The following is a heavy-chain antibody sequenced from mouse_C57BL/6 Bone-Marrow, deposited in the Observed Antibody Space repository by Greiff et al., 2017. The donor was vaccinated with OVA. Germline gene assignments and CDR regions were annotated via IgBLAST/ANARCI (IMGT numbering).Heavy chain of an antibody. J-gene: IGHJ1*03. D-gene: IGHD2-1*01. V-gene: IGHV1-64*01. Sequence: VQLQQPGAELVKPGASVKLSCKASGYTFTSYWMHWVKQRPGQGLEWIGMIHPNSGSTNYNEKFKSKATLTVDKSSSTAYMQLSSLTSEDSAVYYCARSYPSDGKGGYFDVWGTGTTVTVSS. CDR3: ARSYPSDGKGGYFDV. CDR1: GYTFTSYW. CDR2: IHPNSGST.